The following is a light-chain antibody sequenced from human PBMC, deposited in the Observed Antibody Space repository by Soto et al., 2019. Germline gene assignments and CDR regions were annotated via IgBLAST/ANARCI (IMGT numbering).Light chain of an antibody. CDR2: AAS. V-gene: IGKV1-27*01. CDR3: QNYNSAPWT. J-gene: IGKJ1*01. CDR1: QVIGNR. Sequence: DIQMTQSPSSLSASVGDRVTITCRASQVIGNRLAWYQQNPGKVPKLLIYAASTLQSGVSFRFSGSGSGTDFTLTISSLQPEDVATYYCQNYNSAPWTFGQGTKVEIK.